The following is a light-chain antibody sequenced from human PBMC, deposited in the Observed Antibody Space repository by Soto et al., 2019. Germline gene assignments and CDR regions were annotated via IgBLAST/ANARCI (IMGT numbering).Light chain of an antibody. CDR2: AAS. CDR1: QGISSY. CDR3: PQTHTTPST. V-gene: IGKV1D-8*01. J-gene: IGKJ1*01. Sequence: IWVAQSPSLLSGATGVRGTISCLMSQGISSYLAWYQQKPGKAPELLIYAASTLQSGVPSRFSGSGSGTDFTLTIRRPQPADFATYSCPQTHTTPSTFGQGTKVDIK.